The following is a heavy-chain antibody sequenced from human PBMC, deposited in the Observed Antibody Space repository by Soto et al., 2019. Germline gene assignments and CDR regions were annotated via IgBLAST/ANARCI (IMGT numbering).Heavy chain of an antibody. V-gene: IGHV4-39*01. CDR3: ARGHALVRIDY. CDR1: GGSISSSSYY. CDR2: IFYSGST. J-gene: IGHJ4*02. Sequence: SETLSLTCTVSGGSISSSSYYWGWIRQPPGKGLEWTGSIFYSGSTYYNPSLKSRITISVDTSKNQFSLKLTSVTAADTAVYYCARGHALVRIDYWGQGTLVTVSS. D-gene: IGHD3-9*01.